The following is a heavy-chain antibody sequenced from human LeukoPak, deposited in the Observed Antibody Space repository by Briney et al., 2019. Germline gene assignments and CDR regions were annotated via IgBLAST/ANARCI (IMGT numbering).Heavy chain of an antibody. D-gene: IGHD1-26*01. V-gene: IGHV4-4*02. Sequence: SETLSLTCAVSGGSISSSNWWSWVRQPPGKGLEWIGEIYHSGSTNYNPSLKSRVTISVDKSKNQFSLKLSSVTAADTAVCYCARSPSGSSSRWFDPWGQGTLVTVSS. J-gene: IGHJ5*02. CDR2: IYHSGST. CDR3: ARSPSGSSSRWFDP. CDR1: GGSISSSNW.